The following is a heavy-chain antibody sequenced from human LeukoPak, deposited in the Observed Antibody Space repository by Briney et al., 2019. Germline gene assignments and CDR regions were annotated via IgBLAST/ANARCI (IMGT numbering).Heavy chain of an antibody. Sequence: GRSLRLSCAASGFTFSSYGLHWVRQAPGKGLEWVAVISFDGSDKYYADSVKGRFTISRDNSKNTLYLQMNSLRAEDTAVYYCAKGYCSGGSCYSPRDAFDIWGQGTMVTVSS. V-gene: IGHV3-30*18. D-gene: IGHD2-15*01. J-gene: IGHJ3*02. CDR3: AKGYCSGGSCYSPRDAFDI. CDR1: GFTFSSYG. CDR2: ISFDGSDK.